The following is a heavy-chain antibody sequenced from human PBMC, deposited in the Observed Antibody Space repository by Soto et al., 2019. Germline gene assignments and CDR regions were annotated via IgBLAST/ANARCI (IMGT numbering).Heavy chain of an antibody. J-gene: IGHJ4*02. CDR3: ARDKITGLFDY. CDR1: GGSITTYQ. D-gene: IGHD2-8*02. Sequence: PSETLSLTCTVSGGSITTYQWSWIRQPPGKGLEWIGGYSGFTDYNPSLESRATISVDHSKNQFSLTLRSVTAADTAVYYCARDKITGLFDYWGQGTLVTVSS. CDR2: YSGFT. V-gene: IGHV4-59*01.